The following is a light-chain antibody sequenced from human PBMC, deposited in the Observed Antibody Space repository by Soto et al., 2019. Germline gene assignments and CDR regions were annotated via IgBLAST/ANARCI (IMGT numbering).Light chain of an antibody. CDR3: AAWDDSLNALV. CDR2: SND. J-gene: IGLJ2*01. V-gene: IGLV1-44*01. Sequence: QSVLTQPPSASGTPGQRVTISCSGSSSNIGSKTVNWYQQVPGAAPKLLMHSNDRRPSGVPDRFSGSKSGTSASLAIDLLQSEDKAACYCAAWDDSLNALVFGGGTKLTVL. CDR1: SSNIGSKT.